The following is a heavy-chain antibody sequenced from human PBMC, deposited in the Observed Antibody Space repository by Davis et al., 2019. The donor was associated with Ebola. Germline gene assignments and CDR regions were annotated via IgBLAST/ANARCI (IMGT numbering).Heavy chain of an antibody. CDR3: APSSIAARPGYYYGMDV. CDR2: ISSSSSYI. J-gene: IGHJ6*02. Sequence: GGSLRLSCVASGFSFSYSSMNWVRQAPGKGLEWVSSISSSSSYIYYADSVKGRFTISRDNAKNSLYLQMNSLRAEDTAVYYCAPSSIAARPGYYYGMDVWGQGTTVTVSS. V-gene: IGHV3-21*01. D-gene: IGHD6-6*01. CDR1: GFSFSYSS.